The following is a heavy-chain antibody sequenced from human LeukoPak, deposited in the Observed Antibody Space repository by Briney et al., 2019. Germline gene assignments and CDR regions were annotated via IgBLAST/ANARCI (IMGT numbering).Heavy chain of an antibody. Sequence: GASVKVSCKASGGTFSSYAISWVRQAPGQGLEWMGGIIPIFGTANYAQKFQGRVTITTDESTSTAYMELSSLRSEDTAVYYCARDPGGGYCSGGSCYGNWFDPWGQGTLVTVSS. J-gene: IGHJ5*02. CDR2: IIPIFGTA. CDR3: ARDPGGGYCSGGSCYGNWFDP. CDR1: GGTFSSYA. V-gene: IGHV1-69*05. D-gene: IGHD2-15*01.